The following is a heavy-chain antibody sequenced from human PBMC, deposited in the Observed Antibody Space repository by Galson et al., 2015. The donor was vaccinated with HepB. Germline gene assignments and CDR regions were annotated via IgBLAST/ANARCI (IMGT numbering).Heavy chain of an antibody. CDR3: ARGRSGHYYYYYGMDV. CDR2: INHGGST. Sequence: ETLSLTCAVYGGSFSGYYWSWIRQPPGKGLEWIGEINHGGSTNYNPSLKSRVTISVDTSKNQFSLKMSSVTAADTAVYYCARGRSGHYYYYYGMDVWGQGTTVTVSS. CDR1: GGSFSGYY. D-gene: IGHD3-3*01. J-gene: IGHJ6*02. V-gene: IGHV4-34*01.